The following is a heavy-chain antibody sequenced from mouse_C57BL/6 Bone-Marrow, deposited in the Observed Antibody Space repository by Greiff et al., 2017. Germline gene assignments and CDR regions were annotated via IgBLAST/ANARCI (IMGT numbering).Heavy chain of an antibody. D-gene: IGHD2-1*01. CDR3: AGVSEDGSTVWGFAY. J-gene: IGHJ3*01. Sequence: VQVVESGAELVKPGASVKLSCKASGYTFTSYWMHWVKQRPGQGLEWIGDINPSSGYTKYNEKFKDKATLTADKSSSTAYMQLSSLTYEDSAVYDCAGVSEDGSTVWGFAYWGQGTLVTVSA. CDR2: INPSSGYT. V-gene: IGHV1-7*01. CDR1: GYTFTSYW.